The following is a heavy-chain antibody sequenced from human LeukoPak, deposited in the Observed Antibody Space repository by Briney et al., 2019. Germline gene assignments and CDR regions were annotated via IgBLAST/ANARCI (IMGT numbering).Heavy chain of an antibody. CDR1: GDFVGSYY. D-gene: IGHD6-19*01. CDR2: MYYTGET. V-gene: IGHV4-59*02. CDR3: AKHHSGWHFDS. J-gene: IGHJ4*02. Sequence: SETLSLTCSVSGDFVGSYYWSWVRQPPGKGLEWIGCMYYTGETHYNPSLQSRVSMSIDTSKNQFSLNVYSLTAADTAVYYCAKHHSGWHFDSWGQGIPVTVSS.